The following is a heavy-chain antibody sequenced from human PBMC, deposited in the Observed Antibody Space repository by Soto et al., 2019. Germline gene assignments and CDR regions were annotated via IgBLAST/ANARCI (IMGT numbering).Heavy chain of an antibody. CDR1: GFTFDDYA. V-gene: IGHV3-9*01. J-gene: IGHJ3*02. CDR3: AKDLYSNYGDAFDI. D-gene: IGHD4-4*01. Sequence: QPGGSLRLSCAASGFTFDDYAMHWARQAPGKGLEWVSGISWNSDNIVYADSVKGRFTISRDNAKNSLYLQMNSLRAEDTALYYCAKDLYSNYGDAFDIRGQGTMVTVSS. CDR2: ISWNSDNI.